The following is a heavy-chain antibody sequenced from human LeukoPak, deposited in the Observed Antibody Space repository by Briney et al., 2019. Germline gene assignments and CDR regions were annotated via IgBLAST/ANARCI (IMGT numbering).Heavy chain of an antibody. D-gene: IGHD6-19*01. CDR1: GFTFSSYG. Sequence: PGGSLRLSCAASGFTFSSYGMHWVRQAPGKGLEWVAVISYDGSNKYYADSVKGRFTISRDNSKNTLYLQMNSLRAEDTAVYYCAKDHPNSSGWHSYFDYWGQGTLVTVSS. CDR2: ISYDGSNK. J-gene: IGHJ4*02. V-gene: IGHV3-30*18. CDR3: AKDHPNSSGWHSYFDY.